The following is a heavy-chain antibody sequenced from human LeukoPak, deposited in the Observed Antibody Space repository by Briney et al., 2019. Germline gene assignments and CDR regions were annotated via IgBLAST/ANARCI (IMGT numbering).Heavy chain of an antibody. V-gene: IGHV3-21*01. Sequence: GGSLRLSCAASGFSFSSYGMHWVRQAPGKGLEWVSSISSSSSYIYYADSVKGRFTISRDNAKNSLYLQMNSLRAEDTAVYYCARGGQPYYYYYMDVWGKGTTVTVSS. CDR3: ARGGQPYYYYYMDV. J-gene: IGHJ6*03. CDR2: ISSSSSYI. CDR1: GFSFSSYG.